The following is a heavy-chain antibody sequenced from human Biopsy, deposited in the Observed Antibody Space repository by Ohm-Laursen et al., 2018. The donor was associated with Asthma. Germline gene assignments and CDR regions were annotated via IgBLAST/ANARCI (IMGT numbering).Heavy chain of an antibody. V-gene: IGHV4-61*01. Sequence: GTLSLTCTVSGGSVSTGSYYWSWIRQPPGKGLEWLGYIYYTGSDNYNPSLKSRVTISVDTSKNQFSLRLNSVTAADTAAYYCARGPNYHGSGRAPIGMDVWGQGTMVTVSS. J-gene: IGHJ3*01. CDR3: ARGPNYHGSGRAPIGMDV. D-gene: IGHD3-10*01. CDR1: GGSVSTGSYY. CDR2: IYYTGSD.